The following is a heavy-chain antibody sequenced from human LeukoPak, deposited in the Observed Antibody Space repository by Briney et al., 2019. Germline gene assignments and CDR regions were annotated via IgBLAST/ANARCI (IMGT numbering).Heavy chain of an antibody. CDR3: ARDMGSNPYYFDY. CDR1: GASISSGGYC. Sequence: SQTLSLTCAVSGASISSGGYCWSWIRQPPGKGLEWIGYIYHSGSTYYNPSLKSRVTISVDRSKNQLSLKLNSVTAADTAVYYCARDMGSNPYYFDYWGQGTLVTVSS. V-gene: IGHV4-30-2*01. D-gene: IGHD4-11*01. CDR2: IYHSGST. J-gene: IGHJ4*02.